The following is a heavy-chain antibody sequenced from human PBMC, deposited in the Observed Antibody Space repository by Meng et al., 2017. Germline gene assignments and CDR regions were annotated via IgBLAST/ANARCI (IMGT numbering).Heavy chain of an antibody. CDR1: GFTFSDYY. D-gene: IGHD4-17*01. V-gene: IGHV3-53*01. Sequence: GESLKISCAASGFTFSDYYMSWIRQAPGKGLEWVSVIYSADSTYYADSVKGRFTISSDNSKNTLYLQMNSLRAEDTAVYYCARFMTSVNVLDYWGQGTLVTVSS. CDR2: IYSADST. J-gene: IGHJ4*02. CDR3: ARFMTSVNVLDY.